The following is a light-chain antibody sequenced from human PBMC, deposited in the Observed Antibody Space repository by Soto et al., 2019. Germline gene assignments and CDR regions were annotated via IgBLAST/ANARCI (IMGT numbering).Light chain of an antibody. V-gene: IGLV2-14*01. J-gene: IGLJ1*01. CDR3: CSYTTSNTRQIV. Sequence: SVLPKPASVSGSPGQSITISCTGTSSDVGGYNYVSWYQQQPGKAPKFMIYDVSNRPSGVSNRFSGSKSGNTASLTISGLQAEDEADYYCCSYTTSNTRQIVFGTG. CDR2: DVS. CDR1: SSDVGGYNY.